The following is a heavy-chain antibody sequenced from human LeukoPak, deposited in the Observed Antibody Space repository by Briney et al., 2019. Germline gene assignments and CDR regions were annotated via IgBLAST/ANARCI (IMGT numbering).Heavy chain of an antibody. J-gene: IGHJ4*02. CDR2: ISSSSSYI. CDR1: GFTFSSYS. V-gene: IGHV3-21*01. CDR3: ARLGSTVTHFDY. D-gene: IGHD4-17*01. Sequence: PGGSLRLSCAASGFTFSSYSMNWVRQAPGKGLEWVSSISSSSSYIYYADSVKGRFTISRDNAKNSLYLQMNSLRAEDTAVYFCARLGSTVTHFDYWGQGTLVTVSS.